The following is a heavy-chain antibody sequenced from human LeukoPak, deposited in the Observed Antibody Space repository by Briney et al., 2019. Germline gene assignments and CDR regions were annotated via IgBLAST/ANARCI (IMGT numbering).Heavy chain of an antibody. D-gene: IGHD4-11*01. V-gene: IGHV4-30-4*08. CDR3: ARVTLVSGSDYIRDY. Sequence: PSETLSLTCTVSGASISSGDCYWSWIRQPPGKGLEWIGYMYSSGTTYYNPSLKSRLTISVDTSKNQFSLKLTSVTAADTAVFYCARVTLVSGSDYIRDYWGQGTLVTVSS. CDR2: MYSSGTT. CDR1: GASISSGDCY. J-gene: IGHJ4*02.